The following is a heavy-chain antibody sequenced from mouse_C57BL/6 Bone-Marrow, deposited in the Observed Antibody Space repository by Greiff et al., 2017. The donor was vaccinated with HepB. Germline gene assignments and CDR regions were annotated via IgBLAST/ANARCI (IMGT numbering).Heavy chain of an antibody. D-gene: IGHD1-1*01. Sequence: QVQLQQSGAELVRPGASVKLSCKASGYTFTDYYINWVKQRPGQGLEWIARIYPGSGNTYYNEKFKGKATLTAEKSSSTAYMQLSSLTSEDSAVYFCARGHGSSPSYWYFDVWGTGTTVTVSS. CDR1: GYTFTDYY. CDR3: ARGHGSSPSYWYFDV. CDR2: IYPGSGNT. V-gene: IGHV1-76*01. J-gene: IGHJ1*03.